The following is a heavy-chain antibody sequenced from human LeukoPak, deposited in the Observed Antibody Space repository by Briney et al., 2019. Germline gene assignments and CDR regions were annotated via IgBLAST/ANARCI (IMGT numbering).Heavy chain of an antibody. CDR1: GFTSSDHY. CDR2: TRNKVNSYTT. V-gene: IGHV3-72*01. CDR3: ARGGSWDAFHI. Sequence: HPGGSLRLSCAVSGFTSSDHYMDWVRQAPGKGLEWVGRTRNKVNSYTTEYAASVKGRFTISRDDSKNSLYLQMNSLKTEDTAVYYCARGGSWDAFHIWGQGTMVTVSS. D-gene: IGHD2-15*01. J-gene: IGHJ3*02.